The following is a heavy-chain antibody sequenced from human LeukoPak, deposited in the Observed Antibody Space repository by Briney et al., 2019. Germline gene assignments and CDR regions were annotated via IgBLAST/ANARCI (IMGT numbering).Heavy chain of an antibody. CDR3: ARSLPYGTTWYGRSDF. D-gene: IGHD6-13*01. CDR1: GFPFNAYW. Sequence: GGSLRLSCAASGFPFNAYWMTWVRQAPGKGLEWVANIRQEGDTKYYVDSVKGRFTISRDNAMNSLYLQMNSLRAEDTAIYYCARSLPYGTTWYGRSDFWGQGTLVTVSS. V-gene: IGHV3-7*03. CDR2: IRQEGDTK. J-gene: IGHJ4*02.